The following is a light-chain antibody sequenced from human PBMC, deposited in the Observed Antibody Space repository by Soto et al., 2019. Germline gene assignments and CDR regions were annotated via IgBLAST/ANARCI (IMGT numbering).Light chain of an antibody. V-gene: IGKV3-11*01. J-gene: IGKJ5*01. Sequence: EILLTQSPATLSFAPGERATLSCRASQSVSSYLAWYQQKPGQAPRLLIYDAYNRATGIPPRFSGSGSGTDFTLTISSLEPEDSAVYYCQQRHMWPITFGQGTRLEIK. CDR3: QQRHMWPIT. CDR2: DAY. CDR1: QSVSSY.